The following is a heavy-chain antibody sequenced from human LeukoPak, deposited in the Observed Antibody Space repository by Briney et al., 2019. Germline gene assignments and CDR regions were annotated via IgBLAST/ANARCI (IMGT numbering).Heavy chain of an antibody. CDR2: IYYSGST. V-gene: IGHV4-30-4*01. CDR3: ARAPDCSSTSCYWLDY. D-gene: IGHD2-2*01. Sequence: SETLSLTCTVSGGSISSGDYFWSWIRQPPGKGLEWIGYIYYSGSTYYNPSLKSRITISLDTSKNQLSLKLSSVTAADTAVYYCARAPDCSSTSCYWLDYWGQGTLVTVSS. CDR1: GGSISSGDYF. J-gene: IGHJ4*02.